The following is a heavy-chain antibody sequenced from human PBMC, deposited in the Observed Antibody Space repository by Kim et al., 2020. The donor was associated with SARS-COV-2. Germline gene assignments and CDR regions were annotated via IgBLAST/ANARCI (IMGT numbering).Heavy chain of an antibody. CDR1: GGSLNGYF. D-gene: IGHD6-19*01. V-gene: IGHV4-59*13. Sequence: SETLSLTCTVSGGSLNGYFWPWIRQSPEKGLEWIGYIRYTGRTEYNPSLKSRVTMSLDTSKNQFSLKVTSVAPADTAVYYCSRLPDISGWPFDYWGQGTL. J-gene: IGHJ4*02. CDR2: IRYTGRT. CDR3: SRLPDISGWPFDY.